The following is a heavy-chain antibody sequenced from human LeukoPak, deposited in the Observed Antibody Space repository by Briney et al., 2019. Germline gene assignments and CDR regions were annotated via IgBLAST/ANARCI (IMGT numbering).Heavy chain of an antibody. J-gene: IGHJ5*02. CDR2: IYHSGST. CDR3: ARDGDIVVVPAANLHWFDP. Sequence: PSETLSLTCAVSGYSISSGYYWGWIRQPPGKGLEWIGSIYHSGSTYYNPSLKSRVTISVDTSKNQISLKLSSVTAADTAVYYCARDGDIVVVPAANLHWFDPWGQGTLVTVSS. D-gene: IGHD2-2*01. V-gene: IGHV4-38-2*02. CDR1: GYSISSGYY.